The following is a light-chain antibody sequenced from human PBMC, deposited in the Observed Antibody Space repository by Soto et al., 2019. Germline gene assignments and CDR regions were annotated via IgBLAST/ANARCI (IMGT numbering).Light chain of an antibody. J-gene: IGKJ4*01. V-gene: IGKV3-11*01. CDR1: QSVSSY. CDR3: QQRLRT. Sequence: EIVLTQSPATLSLSPGERATLSCRASQSVSSYLTWYQQKPGQPPRLLIYDASNRATGIPDRFSGSGSGTDFTLTISSLEPEDFAVYYCQQRLRTFSGGTKVEIK. CDR2: DAS.